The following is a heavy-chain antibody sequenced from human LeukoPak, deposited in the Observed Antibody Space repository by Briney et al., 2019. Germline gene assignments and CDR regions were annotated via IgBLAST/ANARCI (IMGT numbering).Heavy chain of an antibody. CDR1: GYTFTGYY. J-gene: IGHJ4*02. Sequence: ASVKVSCKASGYTFTGYYMHWVRQAPGQGLEWMGWINPNSGGTNYAQKFQGRVTMTRDTSTSTAYMELSRLRSDDTAVYYCARDCGGDCSLAHWGQGTLVTVSS. CDR3: ARDCGGDCSLAH. V-gene: IGHV1-2*02. D-gene: IGHD2-21*02. CDR2: INPNSGGT.